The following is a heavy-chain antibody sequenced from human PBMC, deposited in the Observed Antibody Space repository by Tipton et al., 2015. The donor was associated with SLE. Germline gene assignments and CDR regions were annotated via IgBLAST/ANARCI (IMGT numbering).Heavy chain of an antibody. V-gene: IGHV3-20*04. Sequence: SLRLSCAASGFTFSSYAMSWVRQAPGKGLEWVSGINWNGGSTGYADSVKGRFTISRDNAKNSLYLQMNSLRAEDTAVYYCARDRRDYGMDVWGQGTTVTVSS. CDR3: ARDRRDYGMDV. CDR1: GFTFSSYA. CDR2: INWNGGST. J-gene: IGHJ6*02.